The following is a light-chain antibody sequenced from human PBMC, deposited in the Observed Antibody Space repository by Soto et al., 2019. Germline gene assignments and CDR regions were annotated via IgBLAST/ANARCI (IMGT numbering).Light chain of an antibody. J-gene: IGLJ1*01. CDR1: SSHLGLYAY. CDR3: ISYTSESSYV. Sequence: QPASVSRSPGPSITISCTGTSSHLGLYAYPSSYQQHPGNAFQLMTYAVSNRPSGFSNPYSSSKYGNAASLIVFALQAEDVADYYCISYTSESSYVVRSVTKVTV. CDR2: AVS. V-gene: IGLV2-14*03.